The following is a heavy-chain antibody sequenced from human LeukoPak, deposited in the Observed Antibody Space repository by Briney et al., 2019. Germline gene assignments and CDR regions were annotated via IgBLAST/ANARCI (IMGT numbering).Heavy chain of an antibody. Sequence: GGSLRLSCAASGFTVSSNYMSWVRQAPGKGLEWVSVIYGGGSTYYADSVKGRFTISRDNSKNTLYLQMNSLRAEDTAVYYCARDLAVAGKGYFDYWGQGTLVTVSS. CDR3: ARDLAVAGKGYFDY. CDR1: GFTVSSNY. CDR2: IYGGGST. D-gene: IGHD6-19*01. J-gene: IGHJ4*02. V-gene: IGHV3-53*01.